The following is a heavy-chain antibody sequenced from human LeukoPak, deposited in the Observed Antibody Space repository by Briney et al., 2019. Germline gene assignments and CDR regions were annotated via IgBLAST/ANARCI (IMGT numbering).Heavy chain of an antibody. CDR2: IYYSGST. Sequence: PSETLSLTCTVSVGSISTYYWSWIRQPPGKGLEWIGYIYYSGSTNYNPSLKSRVTISVDTSKNHFSLKLSSVTAADTAVYYCARHARGDFWSGPVYCLDYWGQGTLVTVSS. CDR1: VGSISTYY. V-gene: IGHV4-59*08. CDR3: ARHARGDFWSGPVYCLDY. D-gene: IGHD3-3*01. J-gene: IGHJ4*02.